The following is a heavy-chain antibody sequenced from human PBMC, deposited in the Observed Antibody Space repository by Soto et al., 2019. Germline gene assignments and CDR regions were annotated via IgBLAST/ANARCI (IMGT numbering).Heavy chain of an antibody. J-gene: IGHJ4*02. V-gene: IGHV3-11*06. D-gene: IGHD6-6*01. CDR3: ARDRWSSSSRSYYFDY. CDR1: GFTFSDYY. Sequence: QVQLVESGGGLVKPGGSLRLSCAASGFTFSDYYMSWIRQAPGQGLEWVSYISSSSYTNYADSVKGRFTISRDNAKNSLYLQMNSLRAEDTAVYYCARDRWSSSSRSYYFDYWGQGTLVTVSS. CDR2: ISSSSYT.